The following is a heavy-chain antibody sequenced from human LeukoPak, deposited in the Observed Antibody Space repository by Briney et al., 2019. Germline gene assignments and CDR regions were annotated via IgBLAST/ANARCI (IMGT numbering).Heavy chain of an antibody. Sequence: GSLRLSCAASGFSVSSNYMSWVRQAPGKGLEWVAVISYDGSNKYYADSVKGRFTISRDNSKNTLYLQMNSLRAEDTAVYYCARDGGESTMIVVVSLDYWGQGTLVTVSS. J-gene: IGHJ4*02. CDR1: GFSVSSNY. CDR2: ISYDGSNK. CDR3: ARDGGESTMIVVVSLDY. V-gene: IGHV3-30-3*01. D-gene: IGHD3-22*01.